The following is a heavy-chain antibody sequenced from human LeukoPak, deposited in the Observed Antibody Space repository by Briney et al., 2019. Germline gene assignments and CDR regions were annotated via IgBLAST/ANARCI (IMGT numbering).Heavy chain of an antibody. CDR3: ARDEGVVGLYAK. V-gene: IGHV3-7*05. CDR1: GFTFSSYW. J-gene: IGHJ4*02. D-gene: IGHD2/OR15-2a*01. Sequence: PGGSLRLSCAASGFTFSSYWMTWVRQAPGKGLEWVADIKEDGSEEYYVDSVKGRFTISRDNAQRSLFLQMKSLRAEDTAVYYCARDEGVVGLYAKWGQGTLVTVST. CDR2: IKEDGSEE.